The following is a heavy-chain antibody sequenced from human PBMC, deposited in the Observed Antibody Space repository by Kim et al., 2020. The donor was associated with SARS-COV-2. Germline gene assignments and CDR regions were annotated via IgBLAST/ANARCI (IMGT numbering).Heavy chain of an antibody. CDR1: GGSVSSGSYY. Sequence: SETLSLTCTVSGGSVSSGSYYWSWIRQPPGKGLEWIGYIYYSGSTNYNPSLKSRVTISVDTSKNQFSLKLSSVTAADTAVYYCARSDFWSGFFDYWGQGTLVTVSS. V-gene: IGHV4-61*01. D-gene: IGHD3-3*01. CDR2: IYYSGST. CDR3: ARSDFWSGFFDY. J-gene: IGHJ4*02.